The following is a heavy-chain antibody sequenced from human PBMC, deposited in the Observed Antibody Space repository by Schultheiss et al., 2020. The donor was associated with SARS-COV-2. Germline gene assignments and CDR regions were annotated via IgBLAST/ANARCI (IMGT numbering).Heavy chain of an antibody. CDR2: IKQDGSEK. J-gene: IGHJ6*02. CDR1: GFTFSNAW. CDR3: ARDRWLKEYDSSGYYYGMDV. D-gene: IGHD3-22*01. V-gene: IGHV3-7*03. Sequence: GGSLRLSCAASGFTFSNAWMSWVRQAPGKGLEWVANIKQDGSEKYYADSVKGRFTISRDNSKNTLYLQMNSLRAEDTAVYYCARDRWLKEYDSSGYYYGMDVWGQGTTVTVSS.